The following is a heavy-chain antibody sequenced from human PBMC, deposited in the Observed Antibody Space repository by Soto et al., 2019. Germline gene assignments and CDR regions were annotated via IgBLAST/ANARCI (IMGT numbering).Heavy chain of an antibody. V-gene: IGHV1-3*01. D-gene: IGHD3-22*01. CDR3: ARGPYYYDSSGYSNWLDP. CDR2: INAGNGNT. CDR1: GYTFTSYA. J-gene: IGHJ5*02. Sequence: ASVKVSCKASGYTFTSYAMHWVRQAPGQRLEWMGWINAGNGNTKYSQKFQGRVTITRDTSASTAYMELSSLRSEDTAVYYCARGPYYYDSSGYSNWLDPWGQGTLVTVSS.